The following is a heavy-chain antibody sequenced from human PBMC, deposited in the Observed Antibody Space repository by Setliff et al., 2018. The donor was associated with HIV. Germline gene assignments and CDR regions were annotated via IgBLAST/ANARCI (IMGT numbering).Heavy chain of an antibody. CDR2: IYTSGST. CDR1: GGSISSGSYY. J-gene: IGHJ4*02. CDR3: ARVDYGANAGSSN. D-gene: IGHD4-17*01. V-gene: IGHV4-61*09. Sequence: SETLSLTCTVSGGSISSGSYYWSWIRQPAGKGLEWIGHIYTSGSTNYNPSLKSRVTISVDTSKNQFSLKPSSVTAADTAVYYCARVDYGANAGSSNWGQGTLVTVPQ.